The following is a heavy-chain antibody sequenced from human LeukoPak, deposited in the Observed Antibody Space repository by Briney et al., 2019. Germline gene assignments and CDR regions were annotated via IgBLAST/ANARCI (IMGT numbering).Heavy chain of an antibody. CDR2: ISGSGGST. Sequence: GGSLRLSCAASGFTFSSYAMSWVRQAPGKGLEWVSAISGSGGSTYYADSVKGRFTISRDNSKNTLYLQMNGLRAEDTAVYYCAKNREDYYDSSGYYYYWGQGTLVTVSS. V-gene: IGHV3-23*01. CDR3: AKNREDYYDSSGYYYY. J-gene: IGHJ4*02. D-gene: IGHD3-22*01. CDR1: GFTFSSYA.